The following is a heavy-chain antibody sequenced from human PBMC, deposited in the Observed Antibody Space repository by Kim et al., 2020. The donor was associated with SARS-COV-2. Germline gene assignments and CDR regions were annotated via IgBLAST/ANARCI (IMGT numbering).Heavy chain of an antibody. D-gene: IGHD3-3*01. CDR2: IYYSGST. J-gene: IGHJ6*02. CDR3: ARGYYDFWSGYYRGAVMDV. Sequence: SETLSLTCTVSGGSISSYYWSWIRQPPGKGLEWIGYIYYSGSTNYNPSLKSRVTISVDTSKNQFSLKLSSVTAADTAVYYCARGYYDFWSGYYRGAVMDVWGQGTTVTVSS. CDR1: GGSISSYY. V-gene: IGHV4-59*13.